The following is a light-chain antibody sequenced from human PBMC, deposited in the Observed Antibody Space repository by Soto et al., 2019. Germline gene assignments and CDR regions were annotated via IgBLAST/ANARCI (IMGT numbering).Light chain of an antibody. Sequence: QSVLTQPASVSGSPGQSITISCTGTSSDVGGFNYVSWYQQHPGRAPKLLIYDVTYPPSGISFRFSGSKSGNTASLTISGLQAEDGADYYCSSYTAARSVLFGGGTKVTVL. J-gene: IGLJ2*01. CDR3: SSYTAARSVL. CDR2: DVT. V-gene: IGLV2-14*03. CDR1: SSDVGGFNY.